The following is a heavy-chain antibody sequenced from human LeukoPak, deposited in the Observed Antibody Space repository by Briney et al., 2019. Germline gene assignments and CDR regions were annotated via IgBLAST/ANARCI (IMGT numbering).Heavy chain of an antibody. J-gene: IGHJ4*02. CDR1: GFTVSTYG. V-gene: IGHV3-30*02. D-gene: IGHD3-22*01. CDR2: IRGDGTNK. CDR3: AKDHHDSSAFDY. Sequence: PGGSLRLSCAASGFTVSTYGMHWVRQAPGKGLEWVAFIRGDGTNKYYADSVKGRFTISRDNSKNTLYLQMNSLRAEDTAVYYCAKDHHDSSAFDYWGQGTLVTVSS.